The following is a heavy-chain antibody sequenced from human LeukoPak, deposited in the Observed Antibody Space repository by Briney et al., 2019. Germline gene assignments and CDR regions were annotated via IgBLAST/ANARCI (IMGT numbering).Heavy chain of an antibody. Sequence: PGGSLRLSCAASGFSISNSYMTWVRQAPGKGLEWVSHIYSGGSTNFADSVKGRFTISIDNSRNTLWLQMNSLRVEDTAIYYCARGGTGNCFDYWGQGALVAVSS. CDR3: ARGGTGNCFDY. D-gene: IGHD1-1*01. J-gene: IGHJ4*02. CDR2: IYSGGST. V-gene: IGHV3-66*01. CDR1: GFSISNSY.